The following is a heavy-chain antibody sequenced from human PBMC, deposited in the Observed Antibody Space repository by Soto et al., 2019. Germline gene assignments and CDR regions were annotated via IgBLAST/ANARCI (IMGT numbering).Heavy chain of an antibody. D-gene: IGHD2-2*01. CDR2: IYYSGST. J-gene: IGHJ6*03. Sequence: SETLSLTCTVSGGSISSSSYYWGWIRQPPGKGLEWIGSIYYSGSTYYNPSLKSRVTISVDTSKNQFSLKLSSVTAADTAVYYCARQGPAATDYYYCYMDVWGKGTTVTVSS. CDR1: GGSISSSSYY. V-gene: IGHV4-39*01. CDR3: ARQGPAATDYYYCYMDV.